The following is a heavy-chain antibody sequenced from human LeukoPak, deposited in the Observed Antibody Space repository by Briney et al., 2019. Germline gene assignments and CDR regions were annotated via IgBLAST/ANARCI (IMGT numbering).Heavy chain of an antibody. Sequence: PSETLSLTCTVSGASVTDYYWSWIRQSPGKGLEWISYIHHSGNSDYNPSLRSRVTTSLDTSKNQFSLNLISVTAADTAVYYCPRGPGAFQPGSQGPLFTVS. D-gene: IGHD2/OR15-2a*01. CDR2: IHHSGNS. J-gene: IGHJ5*02. CDR1: GASVTDYY. V-gene: IGHV4-59*02. CDR3: PRGPGAFQP.